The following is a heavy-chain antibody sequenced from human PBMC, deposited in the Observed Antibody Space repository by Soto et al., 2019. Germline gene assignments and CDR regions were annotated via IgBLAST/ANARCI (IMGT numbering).Heavy chain of an antibody. CDR3: ARRPVDTKYYFDY. CDR2: IYYSGST. J-gene: IGHJ4*02. V-gene: IGHV4-31*03. D-gene: IGHD5-18*01. CDR1: GGSISSGGYY. Sequence: PSETLSLTCTVSGGSISSGGYYWSWIRQHPGKGLEWIGYIYYSGSTYYNQSLKSRVTISVDTSKNQFSLKLSSVTAADTAVYYCARRPVDTKYYFDYWGQGTLVTVSS.